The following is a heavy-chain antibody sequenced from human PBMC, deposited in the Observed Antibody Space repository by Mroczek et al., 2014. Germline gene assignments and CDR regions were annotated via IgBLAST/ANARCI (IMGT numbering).Heavy chain of an antibody. V-gene: IGHV4-39*01. CDR3: ARTAAKYYYYMDV. J-gene: IGHJ6*03. CDR1: GGSISSSSYY. Sequence: QVQLQQWGPGLVKPSETLSLTCTVSGGSISSSSYYWGWIRQPPGKGLEWIGSIYYSGSTYYNPSLKSRVTISVDTSKNQFSLKLSSVTAADTAVYYCARTAAKYYYYMDVWGKGTTVTVSS. CDR2: IYYSGST. D-gene: IGHD6-13*01.